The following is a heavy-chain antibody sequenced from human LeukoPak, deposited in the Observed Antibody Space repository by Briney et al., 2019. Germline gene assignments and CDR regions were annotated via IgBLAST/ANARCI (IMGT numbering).Heavy chain of an antibody. CDR2: INPNSGGT. V-gene: IGHV1-2*02. Sequence: GASVKVSCKASGYTFTGYYMHWVRQAPGQGLEWMGWINPNSGGTNYAQKFQGRVTMTRDTSISTAYMELSRLRSDDTAVYYCARGVVVVPAAAHFAYWGQGTLVTVSS. D-gene: IGHD2-2*01. CDR1: GYTFTGYY. CDR3: ARGVVVVPAAAHFAY. J-gene: IGHJ4*02.